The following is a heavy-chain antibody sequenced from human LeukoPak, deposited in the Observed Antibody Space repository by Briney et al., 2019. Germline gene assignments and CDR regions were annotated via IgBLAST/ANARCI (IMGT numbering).Heavy chain of an antibody. CDR2: ISVSGGSP. D-gene: IGHD3-3*01. CDR3: AKGLREYDFWSGYAT. Sequence: GGSLRLSCAASGFTFSSYAMMRVRQAPGKGPDWVSTISVSGGSPNYADSVKGRFTISRDNSKNTLFLQMNSLRAEDTALYYCAKGLREYDFWSGYATWGQGTLVTVSS. V-gene: IGHV3-23*01. J-gene: IGHJ5*02. CDR1: GFTFSSYA.